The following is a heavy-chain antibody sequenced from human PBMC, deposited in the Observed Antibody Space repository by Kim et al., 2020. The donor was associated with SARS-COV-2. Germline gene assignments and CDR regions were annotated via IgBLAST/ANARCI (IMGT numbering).Heavy chain of an antibody. D-gene: IGHD4-17*01. CDR3: TRHSTATYGMDV. Sequence: AYAASVKGRFTISRDDSKNTAYLQMNSLKTEDTAVYYCTRHSTATYGMDVWGQGTTVTVSS. J-gene: IGHJ6*02. V-gene: IGHV3-73*01.